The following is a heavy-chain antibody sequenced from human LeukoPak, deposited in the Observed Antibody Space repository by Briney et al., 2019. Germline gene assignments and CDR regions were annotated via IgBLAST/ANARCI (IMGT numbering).Heavy chain of an antibody. Sequence: GGSLRLSCAASGFTFSSYWMSWVRQAPGKGLEWVANLKQDGTEKYYLDSVKGRFTISRDNAKNSLYLQMNSLRAEDTAVYYCAKGFRLGENSYGGSGDYFDYWGQGTLVTVSS. D-gene: IGHD5-18*01. CDR3: AKGFRLGENSYGGSGDYFDY. V-gene: IGHV3-7*03. J-gene: IGHJ4*02. CDR2: LKQDGTEK. CDR1: GFTFSSYW.